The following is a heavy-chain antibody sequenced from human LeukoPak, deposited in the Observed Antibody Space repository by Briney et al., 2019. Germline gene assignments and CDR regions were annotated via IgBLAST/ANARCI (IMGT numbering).Heavy chain of an antibody. CDR2: INHSGST. J-gene: IGHJ4*02. D-gene: IGHD2-8*01. V-gene: IGHV4-34*01. CDR1: GGSFSGYY. CDR3: ARFSNAHGVKFDY. Sequence: SETLSLTCAVYGGSFSGYYWSWIRQPPGKGLEWIGEINHSGSTNYNPSLKSRVTISVDTSKNQFSLKLDSVTAADTAVYYCARFSNAHGVKFDYWGQGTLVTVSS.